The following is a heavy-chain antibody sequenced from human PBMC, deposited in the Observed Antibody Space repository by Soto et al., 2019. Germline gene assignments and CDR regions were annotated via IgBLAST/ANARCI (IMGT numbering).Heavy chain of an antibody. CDR2: IRSKANSYAT. D-gene: IGHD1-26*01. V-gene: IGHV3-73*01. J-gene: IGHJ3*02. CDR3: TRHLGSGTVGDAFDI. CDR1: GFTFSGSA. Sequence: GGSLRVSCAAAGFTFSGSAMDWVRQASGKGLVWVGRIRSKANSYATAYAASVKGRFTIARDDSKNTAYLQMNRLKTEDTAVYYCTRHLGSGTVGDAFDIWGQGTMVTVSS.